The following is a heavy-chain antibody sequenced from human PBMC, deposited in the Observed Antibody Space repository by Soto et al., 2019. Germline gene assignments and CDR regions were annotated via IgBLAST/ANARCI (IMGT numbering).Heavy chain of an antibody. CDR2: LYDVDGS. D-gene: IGHD3-22*01. CDR1: GFTISGKTY. J-gene: IGHJ3*02. CDR3: ATWPKHDKAYGI. Sequence: DVQLVESGGGLIQPGESLRLSGVASGFTISGKTYVAWVRQAPGKGLEWVSALYDVDGSFYADSVKGRFITSSDSSKTSVYLHMTDLTPYETAVLYCATWPKHDKAYGIWAQGTTATASS. V-gene: IGHV3-53*01.